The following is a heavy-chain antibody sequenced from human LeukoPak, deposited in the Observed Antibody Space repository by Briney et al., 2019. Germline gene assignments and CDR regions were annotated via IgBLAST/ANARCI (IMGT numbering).Heavy chain of an antibody. V-gene: IGHV3-53*01. CDR3: ARKAITVTTFDY. J-gene: IGHJ4*02. CDR1: GFTVSSNY. D-gene: IGHD4-17*01. Sequence: GGSLRLSCAASGFTVSSNYMSWVRQAPGKGLEWVSVIYSDGSTYYADSVKGRFTISRDNAKNSLYLQMSRLRGEDTAVYHCARKAITVTTFDYWGQGALVTVSS. CDR2: IYSDGST.